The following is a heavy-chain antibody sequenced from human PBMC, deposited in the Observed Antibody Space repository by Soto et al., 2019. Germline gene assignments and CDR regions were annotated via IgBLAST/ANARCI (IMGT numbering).Heavy chain of an antibody. CDR2: IWYDGSNK. J-gene: IGHJ4*02. V-gene: IGHV3-33*01. CDR1: GFTFSSYG. D-gene: IGHD2-15*01. Sequence: QVQLVESGGGVVQPGRSLRLSCAASGFTFSSYGMHWVRQAPGKGLEWVAVIWYDGSNKYYADSVKGRFTISRDNSKKTLYLKMNSLRAGDRAVYYCARGWRVVTHCDYWGQGTLVTVSS. CDR3: ARGWRVVTHCDY.